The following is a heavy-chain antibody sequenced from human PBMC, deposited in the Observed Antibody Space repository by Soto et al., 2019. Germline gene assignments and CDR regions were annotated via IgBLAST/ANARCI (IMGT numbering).Heavy chain of an antibody. CDR3: AHVTVSSSSSFDY. D-gene: IGHD6-6*01. J-gene: IGHJ4*02. V-gene: IGHV2-5*01. CDR1: GFSLSSNGVG. CDR2: IYWNDDK. Sequence: SGPTLVNPTQTLTLTCTFSGFSLSSNGVGVGWIRQPPGKALEWLALIYWNDDKLYSPSLKTRLTITKDTSKKQVVLTMTTMDPVDTATYYCAHVTVSSSSSFDYWGQGTLVTVSS.